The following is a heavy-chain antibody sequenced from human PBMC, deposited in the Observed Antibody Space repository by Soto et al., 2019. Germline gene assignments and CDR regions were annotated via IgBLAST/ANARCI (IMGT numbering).Heavy chain of an antibody. CDR2: INAGNGNT. D-gene: IGHD5-12*01. J-gene: IGHJ4*02. Sequence: QVQLVQSGAEVKKPGASVKVSCKASGYTFTSYAMHWVRQAPGQRLEWMGWINAGNGNTEYSQKFQGRVTITRDTSASTAYMELSSLRSEDTAVYYCARGYSDNNPPFDYWGQGTLVTVSS. V-gene: IGHV1-3*01. CDR3: ARGYSDNNPPFDY. CDR1: GYTFTSYA.